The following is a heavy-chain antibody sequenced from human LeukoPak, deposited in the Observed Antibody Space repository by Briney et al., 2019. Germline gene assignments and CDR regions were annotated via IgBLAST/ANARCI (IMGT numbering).Heavy chain of an antibody. J-gene: IGHJ5*02. CDR3: ATSVSCGSGVTNWFDP. CDR1: GGSVSSGSYY. D-gene: IGHD3-10*01. CDR2: IYYSGST. V-gene: IGHV4-61*01. Sequence: SETLSLTCTVSGGSVSSGSYYWSWIRQPPGKGLEWIGHIYYSGSTNYNPSLKSRVTISVDTSKDQFSLKLSSVTAADTAVYYCATSVSCGSGVTNWFDPWGQGTLVTVSS.